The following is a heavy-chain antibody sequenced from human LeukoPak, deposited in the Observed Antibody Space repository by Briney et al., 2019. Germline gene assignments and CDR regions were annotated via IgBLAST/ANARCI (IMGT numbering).Heavy chain of an antibody. CDR1: GFSFSNSA. CDR2: VSGSGSGT. Sequence: GGSLRLSCRASGFSFSNSAVSWVRQAPGKGLQWVTTVSGSGSGTYYTESVKGRFTISRDIGESTLYLQMNSLKAEDTAVYYCAKLKSVPYYFHFWGQGAHVTVSS. V-gene: IGHV3-23*01. J-gene: IGHJ4*02. CDR3: AKLKSVPYYFHF.